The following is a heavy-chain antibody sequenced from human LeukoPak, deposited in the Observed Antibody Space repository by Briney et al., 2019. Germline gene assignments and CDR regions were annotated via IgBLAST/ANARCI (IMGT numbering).Heavy chain of an antibody. V-gene: IGHV1-2*06. J-gene: IGHJ4*02. D-gene: IGHD2-15*01. CDR3: ARRALGYCSGGSCYGGSFDY. CDR2: INPNSGGT. Sequence: ASVKVSCKASGYTFTGYYMHWVRQAPGQGLEWMGRINPNSGGTNYAQKFQGRVTMTRDTSISTAYMELSRLRSDDTAVYYCARRALGYCSGGSCYGGSFDYWGQGTLVTVSS. CDR1: GYTFTGYY.